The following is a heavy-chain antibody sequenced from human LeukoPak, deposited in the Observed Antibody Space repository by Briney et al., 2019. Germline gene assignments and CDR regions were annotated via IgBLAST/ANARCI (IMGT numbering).Heavy chain of an antibody. CDR2: ISYDGRNK. Sequence: GRSLRLSCAASGFTFSSYAMHWVRQAPGKGLEWVAVISYDGRNKYYADSVKGRFTISRDNSKNTLYLQMNSLRAEDTAVYYCARDYYDSSGFDYWGQGTLVTVSS. CDR1: GFTFSSYA. CDR3: ARDYYDSSGFDY. V-gene: IGHV3-30*04. J-gene: IGHJ4*02. D-gene: IGHD3-22*01.